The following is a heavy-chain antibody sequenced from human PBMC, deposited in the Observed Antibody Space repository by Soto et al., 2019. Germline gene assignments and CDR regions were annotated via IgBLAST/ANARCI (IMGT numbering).Heavy chain of an antibody. J-gene: IGHJ4*02. D-gene: IGHD3-22*01. V-gene: IGHV4-39*01. Sequence: QLQLQESGPGLVKPSETLSLTCTVSGGSISSSSYYWGWIRQPPGKGLEWIGSIYYSGSTYYNPSLKSRVTISVDTSKNQFSLKLSSATAADTAVYYCARRYYYDSSGHTGDFDYWGQGTLVTVSS. CDR2: IYYSGST. CDR1: GGSISSSSYY. CDR3: ARRYYYDSSGHTGDFDY.